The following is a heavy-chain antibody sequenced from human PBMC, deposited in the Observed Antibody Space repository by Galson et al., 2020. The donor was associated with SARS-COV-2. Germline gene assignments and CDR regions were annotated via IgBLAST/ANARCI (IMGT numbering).Heavy chain of an antibody. CDR2: ISSSGGTI. J-gene: IGHJ6*02. D-gene: IGHD3-10*01. Sequence: KIGESLKISCAASGFTFRDYYMSWIRQAPGKGLEWVSYISSSGGTISYADSVKGRFTISRDNAKNSLYLQMNSLRAEDTAVYYCARVRYYGAGSLGYYYGMDVWGQGTTVTVSS. CDR1: GFTFRDYY. V-gene: IGHV3-11*01. CDR3: ARVRYYGAGSLGYYYGMDV.